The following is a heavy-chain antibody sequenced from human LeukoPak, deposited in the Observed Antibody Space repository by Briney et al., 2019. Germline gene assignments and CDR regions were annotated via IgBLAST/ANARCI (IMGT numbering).Heavy chain of an antibody. CDR3: ARDLRGIVVVTAIDY. CDR1: GFTFSSYW. Sequence: GGSLRLSCAASGFTFSSYWMHWVRQAPGKGLVWVSRVNTDGSSTTYADSVKGRFTISRDNAKNTLYLQMNSLRAEDTAVYYCARDLRGIVVVTAIDYWGQGTLVIVSS. D-gene: IGHD2-21*02. V-gene: IGHV3-74*01. J-gene: IGHJ4*02. CDR2: VNTDGSST.